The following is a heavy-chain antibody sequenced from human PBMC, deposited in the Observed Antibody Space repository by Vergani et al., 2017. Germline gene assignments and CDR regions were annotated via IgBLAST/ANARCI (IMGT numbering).Heavy chain of an antibody. D-gene: IGHD2-8*01. Sequence: VQSGDEVKKPGASVKVSCKASGYTFTSDDINWVRQATGQGLEWMGWMNPISGNTGYAQNLQGRLTITRDTSVNTAYMELSSLTSEDMAVYYCVRSRRTCTYDHCPRYYYDLWGQGTLVTVSS. V-gene: IGHV1-8*03. CDR3: VRSRRTCTYDHCPRYYYDL. CDR2: MNPISGNT. J-gene: IGHJ4*02. CDR1: GYTFTSDD.